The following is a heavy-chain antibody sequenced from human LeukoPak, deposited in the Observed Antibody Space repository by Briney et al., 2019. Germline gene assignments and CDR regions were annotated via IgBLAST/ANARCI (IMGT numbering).Heavy chain of an antibody. CDR1: GFSVSRNY. CDR2: IYSGGRT. V-gene: IGHV3-66*01. Sequence: PGGSLRLSCAASGFSVSRNYMTWVRQAPGKGLEWVSVIYSGGRTDYADSVKGRFTISRDNTKNSLYLQMVSLRAEDTAVYYCARLRGYSYGYGDYWGQGTLVTVSS. J-gene: IGHJ4*02. CDR3: ARLRGYSYGYGDY. D-gene: IGHD5-18*01.